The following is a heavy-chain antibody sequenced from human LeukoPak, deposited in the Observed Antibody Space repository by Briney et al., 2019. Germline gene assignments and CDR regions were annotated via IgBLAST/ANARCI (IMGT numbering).Heavy chain of an antibody. CDR3: ARESRSGFWTNGVWGKNYYYYMDV. V-gene: IGHV3-30*04. J-gene: IGHJ6*03. D-gene: IGHD2-8*01. CDR1: GFTFSSYA. Sequence: GGSLRLSCAASGFTFSSYAMHWVRQAPGKGLEWVALISYDGSNKYYVDSVKGRFTISRDNSKNTLYLQMNSLRAEDTAVYYCARESRSGFWTNGVWGKNYYYYMDVWGKGTTVTVSS. CDR2: ISYDGSNK.